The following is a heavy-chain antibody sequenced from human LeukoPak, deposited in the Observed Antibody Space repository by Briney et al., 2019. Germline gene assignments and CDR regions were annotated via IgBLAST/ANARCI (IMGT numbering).Heavy chain of an antibody. D-gene: IGHD6-19*01. CDR3: ARDLGGWSDY. V-gene: IGHV4-34*01. CDR1: GGSFSGYY. Sequence: SSETLSLTCAVYGGSFSGYYWSWIRQPPGKGLEWIGEINHSGSTNYNPSLKSRVTISVDASKNPFSLKLSSVTAADTAVYYCARDLGGWSDYWGQGTLVTVSS. CDR2: INHSGST. J-gene: IGHJ4*02.